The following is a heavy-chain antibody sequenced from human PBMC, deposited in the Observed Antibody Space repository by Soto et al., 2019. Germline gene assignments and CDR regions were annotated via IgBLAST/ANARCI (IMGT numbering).Heavy chain of an antibody. CDR1: GFTFSDFG. Sequence: EVQLVESGGGLVQPGGSLRLSCVASGFTFSDFGMNGVRQAPGKGLEWVSYISSSSSTIYYADSVKGRFTISRDNAKNSLYLQMNSLRAEDTAVYYCARDDEKGYYYYGMDVWGQGTTVTVSS. J-gene: IGHJ6*02. CDR2: ISSSSSTI. V-gene: IGHV3-48*01. CDR3: ARDDEKGYYYYGMDV.